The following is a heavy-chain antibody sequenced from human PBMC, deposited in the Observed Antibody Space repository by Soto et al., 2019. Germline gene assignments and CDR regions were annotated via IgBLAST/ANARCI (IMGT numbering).Heavy chain of an antibody. J-gene: IGHJ4*02. D-gene: IGHD3-22*01. CDR3: ARDGGNYYDSSGYSPSLNY. Sequence: SETLSLTCTVSGGSISSGGYYWSWIRQHPGKGLEWIGYIYYSGSTYYNPSLKSRVTISVDTSKNQFSLKLSSVTAADTAVYYCARDGGNYYDSSGYSPSLNYWGQGTLVTVSS. CDR2: IYYSGST. CDR1: GGSISSGGYY. V-gene: IGHV4-31*03.